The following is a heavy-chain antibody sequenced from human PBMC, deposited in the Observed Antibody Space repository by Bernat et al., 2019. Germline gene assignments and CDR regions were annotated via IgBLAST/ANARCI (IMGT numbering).Heavy chain of an antibody. CDR3: ARDAGYYFDY. V-gene: IGHV3-30*01. J-gene: IGHJ4*02. CDR1: GFTFSSYA. Sequence: VQLLESGGGLVQPGGSLRLSCAASGFTFSSYAMSWVRQAPGKGLEWVAVISYDGSNKYYADSVKGRFTISRDNSKNTLYLQMNSLRAEDTAVYYCARDAGYYFDYWGQGTLVTVSS. CDR2: ISYDGSNK.